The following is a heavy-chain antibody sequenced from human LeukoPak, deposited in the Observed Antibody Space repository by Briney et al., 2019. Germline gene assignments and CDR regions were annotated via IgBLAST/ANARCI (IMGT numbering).Heavy chain of an antibody. V-gene: IGHV4-59*01. CDR1: GGSISRYY. CDR3: ARGYYDILTGYYQGIDY. J-gene: IGHJ4*02. Sequence: SETLSLTCTVSGGSISRYYWNWIRQPPGKGLEWIGYIYYSGSTNYNPSLKSRVTISVDTSKNQFSLKLSSVTAADTAVYYCARGYYDILTGYYQGIDYWGQGTLVTASS. CDR2: IYYSGST. D-gene: IGHD3-9*01.